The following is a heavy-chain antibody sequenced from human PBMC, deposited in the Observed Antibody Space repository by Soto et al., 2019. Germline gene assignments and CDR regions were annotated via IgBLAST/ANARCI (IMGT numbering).Heavy chain of an antibody. D-gene: IGHD3-10*01. J-gene: IGHJ5*02. CDR2: IYWDDDK. Sequence: QITLKESGPTLVKPTQTLTLTCTFSGFSLSTSGVGVGWIRQPPGKALEWLALIYWDDDKRYSPSLKSRLTITQDTSKNPVVLTMTNMDPVDTATYYCAHRRITMVRGVTENWFDPWGQGTLVTVSS. V-gene: IGHV2-5*02. CDR1: GFSLSTSGVG. CDR3: AHRRITMVRGVTENWFDP.